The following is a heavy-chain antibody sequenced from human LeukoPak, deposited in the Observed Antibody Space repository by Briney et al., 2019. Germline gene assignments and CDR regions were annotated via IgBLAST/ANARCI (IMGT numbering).Heavy chain of an antibody. CDR2: INTSGGST. V-gene: IGHV1-46*01. CDR1: GYTFTNYY. D-gene: IGHD3-10*01. CDR3: ARVDAEGSGVKYFDY. Sequence: ASVKVSCKASGYTFTNYYMHWVRQAPGQGLEWMGIINTSGGSTSYAQKFQGRVTMTRDTSTSTVYMELSSLGSEDTAVYFCARVDAEGSGVKYFDYWGQGTLVTVSS. J-gene: IGHJ4*02.